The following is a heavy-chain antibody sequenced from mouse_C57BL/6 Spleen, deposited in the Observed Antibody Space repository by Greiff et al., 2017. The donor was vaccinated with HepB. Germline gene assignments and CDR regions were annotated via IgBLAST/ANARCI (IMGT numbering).Heavy chain of an antibody. CDR2: ISSGGDYI. CDR1: GFTFSSYA. D-gene: IGHD1-1*01. Sequence: EVKLMESGEGLVKPGGSLKLSCAASGFTFSSYAMSWVRQTPEKRLEWVAYISSGGDYIYYADTVKGRFTISRDNARNTLYLQMSSLKSEDTAMYYCTRAFTTVVARYFDVWGTGTTVTVSS. CDR3: TRAFTTVVARYFDV. J-gene: IGHJ1*03. V-gene: IGHV5-9-1*02.